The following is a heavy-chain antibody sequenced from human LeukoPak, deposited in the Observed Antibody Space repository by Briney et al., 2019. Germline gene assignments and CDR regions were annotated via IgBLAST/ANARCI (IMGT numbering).Heavy chain of an antibody. V-gene: IGHV3-30*03. CDR1: GFTFSNYG. CDR3: ARDPRIAAAYFDY. J-gene: IGHJ4*02. Sequence: GGSLRLSCAASGFTFSNYGIHWVRQAPGRGLEWVAVISYDGNKRYYADSVKGRFTISRDNSKNTLYLQTNSLRAEDTAVYYCARDPRIAAAYFDYWGQGTLVTVSS. CDR2: ISYDGNKR. D-gene: IGHD6-13*01.